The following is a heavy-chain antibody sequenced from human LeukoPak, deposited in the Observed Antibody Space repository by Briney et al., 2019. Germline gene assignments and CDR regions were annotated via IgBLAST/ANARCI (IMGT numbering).Heavy chain of an antibody. CDR2: IYPGGSDT. V-gene: IGHV5-51*01. J-gene: IGHJ5*02. Sequence: GESLKISCKGSGYSFTSYWIGWVRQMPGKGLEGMGIIYPGGSDTRYSPSFQCQVTISADKSISTAYLQWSSLKASDTAMYYCARQGARIGYCSSTSCYTVWFDPWGQGTLVTVSS. CDR3: ARQGARIGYCSSTSCYTVWFDP. CDR1: GYSFTSYW. D-gene: IGHD2-2*02.